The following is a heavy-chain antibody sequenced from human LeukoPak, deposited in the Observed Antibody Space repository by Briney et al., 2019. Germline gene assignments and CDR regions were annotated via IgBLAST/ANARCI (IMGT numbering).Heavy chain of an antibody. J-gene: IGHJ4*02. CDR2: IYHSGST. CDR3: ARVGRAYCGGDCYYPDY. D-gene: IGHD2-21*02. CDR1: GGSISSGGYS. Sequence: SQTLSLTCAVSGGSISSGGYSWSWIRQPPGKGLEWIGYIYHSGSTYYNPSLKSRVTISVDRSKNQFSLKLSSVTAADTAVHYCARVGRAYCGGDCYYPDYWGQGTLVTVSS. V-gene: IGHV4-30-2*01.